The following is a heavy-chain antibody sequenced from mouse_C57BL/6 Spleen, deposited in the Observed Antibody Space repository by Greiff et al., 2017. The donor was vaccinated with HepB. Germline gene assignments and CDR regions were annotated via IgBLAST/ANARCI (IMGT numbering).Heavy chain of an antibody. CDR1: GYTFTDYE. CDR2: IDPETGGT. Sequence: VKLMESGAELVRPGASVTLSCKASGYTFTDYEMHWVKQTPVHGLEWIGAIDPETGGTAYNQKFKGKAILTADKSSSTAYMELRSLTSEDSAVYYCTRRDTTVVEGFAYWGQGTLVTVSA. V-gene: IGHV1-15*01. CDR3: TRRDTTVVEGFAY. J-gene: IGHJ3*01. D-gene: IGHD1-1*01.